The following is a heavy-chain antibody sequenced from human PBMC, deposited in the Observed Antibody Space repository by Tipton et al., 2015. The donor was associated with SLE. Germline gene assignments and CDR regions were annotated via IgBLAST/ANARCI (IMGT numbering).Heavy chain of an antibody. CDR3: ARESYYGSPEYYFDY. CDR1: GGSFSTYY. V-gene: IGHV4-4*08. CDR2: IYNSGST. J-gene: IGHJ4*02. Sequence: TLSLTCTVSGGSFSTYYWSWLRQPPGKGLEWIGRIYNSGSTNYNPSLKSRVTISVDTSKNQIFLRLISVTAADTAVYYCARESYYGSPEYYFDYWGQGAPVTVSS. D-gene: IGHD1-26*01.